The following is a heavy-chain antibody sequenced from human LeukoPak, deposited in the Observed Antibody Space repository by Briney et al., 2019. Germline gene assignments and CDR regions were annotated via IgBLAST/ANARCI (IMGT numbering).Heavy chain of an antibody. D-gene: IGHD4-17*01. CDR3: AKARDYGDSDLDY. J-gene: IGHJ4*02. V-gene: IGHV3-23*01. CDR2: ISGSGGST. Sequence: GGSLRLSCAASGLTFSSYAMSWVRQAPGKGLEWVSAISGSGGSTYYADSVKGRFTTSRDNSKNTLFLQMNSLRAEDTAVYYCAKARDYGDSDLDYWGQGTLVTVSS. CDR1: GLTFSSYA.